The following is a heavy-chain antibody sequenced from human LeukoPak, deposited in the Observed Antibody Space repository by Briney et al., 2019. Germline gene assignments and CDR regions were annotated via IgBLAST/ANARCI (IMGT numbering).Heavy chain of an antibody. Sequence: VASVKVSCKTSGYSFTSYYIHWVRQAPGQGLEWMGILNPSDGSANYAQKFQGRVNMTRDTSTSTIYMELSSLRFEDSAVYYCARDTYGSVGYCRYWGPGTVVTVSS. V-gene: IGHV1-46*01. J-gene: IGHJ4*02. D-gene: IGHD1-26*01. CDR3: ARDTYGSVGYCRY. CDR2: LNPSDGSA. CDR1: GYSFTSYY.